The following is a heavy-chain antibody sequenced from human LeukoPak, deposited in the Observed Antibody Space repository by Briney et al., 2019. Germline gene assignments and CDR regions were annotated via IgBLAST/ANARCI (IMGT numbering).Heavy chain of an antibody. CDR3: ARVAKGGYDFVN. CDR2: ISYDGSNK. J-gene: IGHJ4*02. V-gene: IGHV3-30*01. Sequence: GGSLRLSCAASGFTFSSYAMSWVRQAPGKGLEWVAVISYDGSNKYYADSVKGRFTISRDNSKNTLYLQMNSLRAEDTAVYYCARVAKGGYDFVNWGQGTLVTVSS. D-gene: IGHD5-12*01. CDR1: GFTFSSYA.